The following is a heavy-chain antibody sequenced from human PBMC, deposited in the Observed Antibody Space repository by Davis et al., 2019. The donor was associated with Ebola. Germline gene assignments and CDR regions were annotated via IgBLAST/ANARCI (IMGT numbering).Heavy chain of an antibody. Sequence: GESLKISCAASGFTFSNAWMSWVRQAPGKGLEWVGRIKSKTDGGTTDYAAPVKGRFTISRDDSKNTLYLQMNSLKTEDTAVYYCTTDASIAAAGYFDYWGQGTLVTVSS. CDR1: GFTFSNAW. CDR3: TTDASIAAAGYFDY. CDR2: IKSKTDGGTT. V-gene: IGHV3-15*01. D-gene: IGHD6-13*01. J-gene: IGHJ4*02.